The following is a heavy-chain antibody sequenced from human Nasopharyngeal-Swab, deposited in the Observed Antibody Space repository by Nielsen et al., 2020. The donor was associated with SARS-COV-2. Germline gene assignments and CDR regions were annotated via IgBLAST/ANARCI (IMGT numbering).Heavy chain of an antibody. CDR3: AKSTTTMIAYYYYGADV. Sequence: GGSLRLSCAASGFSLKNYGMHWGRQATGKVREWVAVTSPHGTNKYYADSVKGRFSISRDNSKNTLCLEMNSLRAADTAVYYCAKSTTTMIAYYYYGADVWGQGTTVTVSS. J-gene: IGHJ6*02. D-gene: IGHD2/OR15-2a*01. CDR2: TSPHGTNK. V-gene: IGHV3-30*19. CDR1: GFSLKNYG.